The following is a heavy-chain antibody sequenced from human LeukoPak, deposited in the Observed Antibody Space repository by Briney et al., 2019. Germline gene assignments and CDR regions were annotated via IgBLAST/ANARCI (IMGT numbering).Heavy chain of an antibody. J-gene: IGHJ5*02. CDR1: GGSIINHY. V-gene: IGHV4-4*07. CDR2: IYSSGSA. CDR3: ARDVRYASGWSTPES. D-gene: IGHD6-19*01. Sequence: SETLSLTCTVSGGSIINHYWSWVRQPAGKGLEWIGRIYSSGSANYSPSLKSRVSMSIDTSNNHFSLNLTPVTAADTALYFCARDVRYASGWSTPESWGQGTLVTVSA.